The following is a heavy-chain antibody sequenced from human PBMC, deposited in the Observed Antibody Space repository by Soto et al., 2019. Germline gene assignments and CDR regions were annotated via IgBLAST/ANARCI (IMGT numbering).Heavy chain of an antibody. V-gene: IGHV1-18*04. CDR2: ISAYNCNT. Sequence: QVQLVQSGAEVKKPGASVKVSCKASGYTFTSYGISWVRQAPGQRLEWMGWISAYNCNTNYAQKLQRSVTMTTDTSTSTAYMGLRSLRSGDTAVYYCARTYSGGGYRVLDYWGQGTLVTVSS. CDR3: ARTYSGGGYRVLDY. CDR1: GYTFTSYG. D-gene: IGHD6-19*01. J-gene: IGHJ4*02.